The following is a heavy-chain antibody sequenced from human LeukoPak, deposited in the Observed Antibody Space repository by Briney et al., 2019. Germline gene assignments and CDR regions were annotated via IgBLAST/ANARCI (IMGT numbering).Heavy chain of an antibody. V-gene: IGHV3-21*01. J-gene: IGHJ4*02. CDR2: ISSSSSCI. CDR1: GFTVSSNY. CDR3: ARDSRIAVAGTDY. Sequence: GGSLRPSCAASGFTVSSNYMNWVRQAPGKGLEWVSSISSSSSCIYYADSVKGRFTISRDNAKNSLYLQMNSLRAEDTAVYYCARDSRIAVAGTDYWGQGTLVTVSS. D-gene: IGHD6-19*01.